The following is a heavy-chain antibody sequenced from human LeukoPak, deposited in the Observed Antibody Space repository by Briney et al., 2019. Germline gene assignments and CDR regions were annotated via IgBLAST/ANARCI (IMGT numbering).Heavy chain of an antibody. V-gene: IGHV4-34*01. CDR2: INHSGST. Sequence: PSETLSLTCAVYGGSFSGYYWSWIRQPPGKGLEWIGEINHSGSTNYNPSLKSRVTISVDTSKNQFSLKLSSVTAADTAVYYCARGNGPSPYYYYYYMDVWGKGTTVTVSS. D-gene: IGHD4-17*01. CDR1: GGSFSGYY. J-gene: IGHJ6*03. CDR3: ARGNGPSPYYYYYYMDV.